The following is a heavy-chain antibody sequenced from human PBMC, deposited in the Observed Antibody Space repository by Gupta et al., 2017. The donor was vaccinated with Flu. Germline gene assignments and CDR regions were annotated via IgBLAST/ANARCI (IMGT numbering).Heavy chain of an antibody. CDR2: ISSSSNYI. Sequence: EGQLVESGGGLVRPGGSLRISCADSRFTFSSYTMNWVRQAPGKGLEWVASISSSSNYIYYADSMKGRFTISRDNAKNSLYLHIKSLRADDTALYYCARDVYCSSASCYVHGLDVWGQGTTVTVSS. J-gene: IGHJ6*02. CDR1: RFTFSSYT. CDR3: ARDVYCSSASCYVHGLDV. D-gene: IGHD2-2*01. V-gene: IGHV3-21*01.